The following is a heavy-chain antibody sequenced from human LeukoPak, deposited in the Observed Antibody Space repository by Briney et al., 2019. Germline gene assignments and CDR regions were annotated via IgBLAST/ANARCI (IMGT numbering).Heavy chain of an antibody. V-gene: IGHV4-34*01. D-gene: IGHD6-6*01. Sequence: PSETMSLTCAVYGGSFSGYYWSWIRQPPGKGLEWIGEINHSGSTNYNPSLKGRVTISVNTSKNQFSLKLSSVTAADTAVYYCARASIAARRPWRWFDPWGQGTLVTVSS. J-gene: IGHJ5*02. CDR1: GGSFSGYY. CDR2: INHSGST. CDR3: ARASIAARRPWRWFDP.